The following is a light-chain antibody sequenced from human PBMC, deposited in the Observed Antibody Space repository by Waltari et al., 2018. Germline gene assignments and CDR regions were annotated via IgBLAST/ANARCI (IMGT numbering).Light chain of an antibody. CDR3: CSYAGTRV. J-gene: IGLJ3*02. Sequence: QSALTQPASVSGSPGQSITISCPATSSDLGSYTLVSWYQQHPGKAPKLMLYEGTKRPAGVSNRFSGSKSGNTATLTSSGLQAEDEADYYCCSYAGTRVFGGGTKLTVL. V-gene: IGLV2-23*01. CDR2: EGT. CDR1: SSDLGSYTL.